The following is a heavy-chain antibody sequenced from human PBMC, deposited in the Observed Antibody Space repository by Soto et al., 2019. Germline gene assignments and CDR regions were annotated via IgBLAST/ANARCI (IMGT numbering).Heavy chain of an antibody. D-gene: IGHD5-12*01. CDR1: GYTSTGYY. Sequence: APVKVSCKASGYTSTGYYMNCVRQAPGQGLEWMGWINPSSGGTNYAQKFQGRVTMTRDTSTSTAYMELSRLRSDDTAVYYCARDKEPGYNDAFDIWGQGTMDTVSS. V-gene: IGHV1-2*02. J-gene: IGHJ3*02. CDR3: ARDKEPGYNDAFDI. CDR2: INPSSGGT.